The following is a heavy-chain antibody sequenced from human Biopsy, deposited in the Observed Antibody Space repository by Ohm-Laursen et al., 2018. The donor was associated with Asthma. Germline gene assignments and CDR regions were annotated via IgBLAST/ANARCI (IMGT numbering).Heavy chain of an antibody. CDR2: ISYDGSIT. CDR1: GFALRSYA. Sequence: SLRLSCAAAGFALRSYAMNWVRQAPGKGLEWVAVISYDGSITHYADSVKGRFTISRDNSKNTVYLDISSLRIEDTAVFYCGIVVAANPFQGDCWGQGTLVTVSS. V-gene: IGHV3-30*03. D-gene: IGHD2-15*01. CDR3: GIVVAANPFQGDC. J-gene: IGHJ4*02.